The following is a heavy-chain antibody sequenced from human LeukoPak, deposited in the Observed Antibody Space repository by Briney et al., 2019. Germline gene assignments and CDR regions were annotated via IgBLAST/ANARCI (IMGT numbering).Heavy chain of an antibody. CDR3: ARGVGGSYFFTFDY. Sequence: PGGSRRLSCAASGFTFSSYGMHWVRQAPGKGLEWVAVIWYDGSNKYYADSVKGRFTISRDNSKNTLYLQVNSLRAEDTAVYYCARGVGGSYFFTFDYWGQGTLVTVSS. V-gene: IGHV3-33*01. J-gene: IGHJ4*02. CDR2: IWYDGSNK. D-gene: IGHD1-26*01. CDR1: GFTFSSYG.